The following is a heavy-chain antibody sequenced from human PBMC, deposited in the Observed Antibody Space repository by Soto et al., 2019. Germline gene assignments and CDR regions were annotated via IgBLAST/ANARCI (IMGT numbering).Heavy chain of an antibody. CDR2: ISGSGGST. V-gene: IGHV3-23*01. J-gene: IGHJ4*02. D-gene: IGHD3-3*01. CDR1: GFTFSSYA. Sequence: GGSLRLSCAASGFTFSSYAMSWVRQAPGRGLEWVSAISGSGGSTYYADSVKGRFTISRDNSKNTLYLQMNSLRAEGTAVYYCAKGHDFWSGYYPSDYWGQGTLVTVSS. CDR3: AKGHDFWSGYYPSDY.